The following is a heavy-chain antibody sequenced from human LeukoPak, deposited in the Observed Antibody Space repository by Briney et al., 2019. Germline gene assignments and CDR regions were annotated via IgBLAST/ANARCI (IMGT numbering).Heavy chain of an antibody. CDR2: INHSGST. D-gene: IGHD6-19*01. CDR1: GGPFSGYY. CDR3: ASGYSSGWYGDAFDI. J-gene: IGHJ3*02. V-gene: IGHV4-34*01. Sequence: SETLSLTCAVYGGPFSGYYWSWIRQPPGKGLEWIGEINHSGSTNYNPSLKSRVTISVDTSKNQFSLKLSSVTAADTAVYYCASGYSSGWYGDAFDIWGQGTMVTVSS.